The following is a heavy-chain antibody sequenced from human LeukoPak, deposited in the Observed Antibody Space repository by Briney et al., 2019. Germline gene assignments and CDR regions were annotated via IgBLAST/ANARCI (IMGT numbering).Heavy chain of an antibody. J-gene: IGHJ3*02. V-gene: IGHV3-30*14. Sequence: GGSLRLSCAASGFTFSSYAMHWVRQAPGKGLEWVAVISYDGSNKYYADSVKGRFTISRDNSKNTLYLQMNSLRAEDTAVYYCARGTYYYDIAAFDIWGQGTMVTVSS. D-gene: IGHD3-22*01. CDR3: ARGTYYYDIAAFDI. CDR2: ISYDGSNK. CDR1: GFTFSSYA.